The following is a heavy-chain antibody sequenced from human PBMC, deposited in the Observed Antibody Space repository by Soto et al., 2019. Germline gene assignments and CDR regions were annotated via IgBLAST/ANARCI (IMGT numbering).Heavy chain of an antibody. J-gene: IGHJ6*02. Sequence: ASVKVSCKASGYTFTSYGISWVRQAPGQGLEWMGWISAYNGNTNYAQKLQGRVTMTTDTSTSTAYMELRSLRSDDTAVYYCARGSGSYSYYYYYYGMDVWGQGTTVTVSS. D-gene: IGHD1-26*01. CDR3: ARGSGSYSYYYYYYGMDV. CDR2: ISAYNGNT. V-gene: IGHV1-18*01. CDR1: GYTFTSYG.